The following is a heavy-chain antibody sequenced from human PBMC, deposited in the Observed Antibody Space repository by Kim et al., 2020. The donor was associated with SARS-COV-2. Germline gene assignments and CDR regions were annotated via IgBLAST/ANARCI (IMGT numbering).Heavy chain of an antibody. Sequence: SETLSLTCTVSGGSISSGSYYWSWIRQPAGKGLEWIGRIYTSGSTNYNPSLKSRVTISVDTSKNQFSLKLSPVTAADTAVYYCARSAEYYDILTRPPGGAFDIWGQGTMVTVSS. CDR2: IYTSGST. J-gene: IGHJ3*02. V-gene: IGHV4-61*02. CDR1: GGSISSGSYY. D-gene: IGHD3-9*01. CDR3: ARSAEYYDILTRPPGGAFDI.